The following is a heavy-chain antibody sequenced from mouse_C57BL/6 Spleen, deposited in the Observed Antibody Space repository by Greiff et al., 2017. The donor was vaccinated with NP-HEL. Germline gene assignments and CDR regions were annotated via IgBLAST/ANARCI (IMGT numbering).Heavy chain of an antibody. D-gene: IGHD2-10*01. CDR3: VRERFPPYYGAMDY. V-gene: IGHV10-3*01. CDR2: IRSKSSNYAT. Sequence: EVQRVESGGGLVQPKGSLKLSCAASGFTFNTYAMHWVRQAPGKGLEWVARIRSKSSNYATYYADSVKDRFTISRDDSQSMLYLQMNNLKTEDTAMYYCVRERFPPYYGAMDYWGQGTSVTVSS. CDR1: GFTFNTYA. J-gene: IGHJ4*01.